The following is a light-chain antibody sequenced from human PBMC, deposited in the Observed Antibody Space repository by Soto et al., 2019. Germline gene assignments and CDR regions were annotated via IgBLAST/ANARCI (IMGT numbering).Light chain of an antibody. CDR2: EVS. CDR3: CSYAGSSTYV. J-gene: IGLJ1*01. CDR1: SSDVGSYNL. Sequence: QSVLTQPASVSGSPGQSITISCTGTSSDVGSYNLVSWYQQHPGKAPKLMIYEVSKRPSGVSNRFSGSKSGNTASLTISVLQAEDEAEYYCCSYAGSSTYVFGTGTKVTVL. V-gene: IGLV2-23*02.